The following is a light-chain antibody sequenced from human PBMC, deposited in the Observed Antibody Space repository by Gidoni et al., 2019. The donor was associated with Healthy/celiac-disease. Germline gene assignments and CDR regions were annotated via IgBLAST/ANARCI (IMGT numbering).Light chain of an antibody. V-gene: IGLV3-19*01. CDR1: SLRSYY. Sequence: SSEVTPDHAVSVGLGPTVRITCQGDSLRSYYASWYQQKPGQAPVLVIYGKHNRPSGFPDRFSGSSSGNTASLTITGAQAEDEADYYCNSRDSSGNHFWVFGGGTKLTVL. CDR2: GKH. J-gene: IGLJ3*02. CDR3: NSRDSSGNHFWV.